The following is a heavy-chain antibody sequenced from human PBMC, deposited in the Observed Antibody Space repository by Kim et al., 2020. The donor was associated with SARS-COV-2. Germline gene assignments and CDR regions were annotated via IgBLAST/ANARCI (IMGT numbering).Heavy chain of an antibody. V-gene: IGHV3-30-3*02. J-gene: IGHJ6*03. Sequence: GGSLRLSCSASGFTFSNYALHWVRQAPGKGLEWVSVIWYDGKNKYYADSVKGRFTISRDNSKNTLYLQMNSLRDDDTALYYCAKYLRKCWDYCYFDV. CDR3: AKYLRKCWDYCYFDV. CDR2: IWYDGKNK. CDR1: GFTFSNYA. D-gene: IGHD6-13*01.